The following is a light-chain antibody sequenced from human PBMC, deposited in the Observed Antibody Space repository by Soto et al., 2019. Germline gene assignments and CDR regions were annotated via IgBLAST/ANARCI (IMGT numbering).Light chain of an antibody. CDR2: DVG. CDR1: SSDIGGYNF. CDR3: NSYRTVSTYV. J-gene: IGLJ1*01. Sequence: QSALTQPASVSGSPGQSITIACTGTSSDIGGYNFVSWYQQHPGKAPKLLIYDVGTRPSGVSNRFSCSKSGNTASLTISGLQAEDEAHYYCNSYRTVSTYVFGTGTKLTVL. V-gene: IGLV2-14*01.